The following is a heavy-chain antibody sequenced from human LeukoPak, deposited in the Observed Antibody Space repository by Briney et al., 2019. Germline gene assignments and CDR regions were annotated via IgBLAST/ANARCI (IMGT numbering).Heavy chain of an antibody. CDR2: IYYSGST. CDR3: ARDLLWSRGMDV. J-gene: IGHJ6*02. D-gene: IGHD2-2*01. CDR1: GGSISSGGYY. V-gene: IGHV4-31*03. Sequence: SETLSLTCTVSGGSISSGGYYWSWIRQHPGKGLEWIRYIYYSGSTYYNPSLKSRVTISVDPSKNQFSLKLSSVTAADTAVYYCARDLLWSRGMDVWGQGTTVTVSS.